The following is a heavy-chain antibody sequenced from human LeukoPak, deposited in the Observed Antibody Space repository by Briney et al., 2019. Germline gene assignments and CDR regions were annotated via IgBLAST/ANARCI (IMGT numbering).Heavy chain of an antibody. CDR1: GGSISSSSYY. CDR3: ARRVGATRSPNFDY. V-gene: IGHV4-39*01. J-gene: IGHJ4*02. CDR2: IYYSGST. Sequence: PSETLSLTCTVSGGSISSSSYYWGWIRQPPGTGLEWIGSIYYSGSTYYNPSLKSRVTISVDTSKNQFSLKLSSVTAADTAVNYCARRVGATRSPNFDYWGQGTLVTVSS. D-gene: IGHD1-26*01.